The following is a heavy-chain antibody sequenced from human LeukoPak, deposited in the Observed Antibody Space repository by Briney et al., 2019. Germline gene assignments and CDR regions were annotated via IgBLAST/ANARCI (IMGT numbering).Heavy chain of an antibody. D-gene: IGHD1-26*01. J-gene: IGHJ4*02. CDR1: GFIFSNYW. V-gene: IGHV3-7*01. CDR2: IQLDGSQE. Sequence: PGGSLRLSCAASGFIFSNYWMSWVRQAPGKGLEWVANIQLDGSQEYYVDSVKGRFSISRDNARNSVYLQMASLRVEDTAVYYCARDPVEWELLLDYWGQGTLVTVSS. CDR3: ARDPVEWELLLDY.